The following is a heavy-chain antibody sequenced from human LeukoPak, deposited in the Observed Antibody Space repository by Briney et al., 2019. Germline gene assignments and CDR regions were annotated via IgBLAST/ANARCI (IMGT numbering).Heavy chain of an antibody. Sequence: GGSLRLSCAASGFTFSDYYMSWIRQAPGKGLERVSYISSSGSTIYYADSVKGGFTISRDNAKNSLYLQMNSLRAEDTAVYYCARPGTLWAYYFDYWGQGTLVTVSS. CDR3: ARPGTLWAYYFDY. V-gene: IGHV3-11*04. CDR1: GFTFSDYY. J-gene: IGHJ4*02. D-gene: IGHD2-21*01. CDR2: ISSSGSTI.